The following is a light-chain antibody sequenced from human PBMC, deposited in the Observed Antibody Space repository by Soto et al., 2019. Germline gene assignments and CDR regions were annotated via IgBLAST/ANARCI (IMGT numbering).Light chain of an antibody. CDR2: DAS. CDR1: QSVGTY. Sequence: EIVLTQFPATLSLSPGERATLSCRASQSVGTYLGWYQQRPGQAPRLLIYDASNRATGIPARFSGSGSGTDFTLSISSLEPEDFAVYYRQQRASWPPYTFGQGTRLEI. CDR3: QQRASWPPYT. J-gene: IGKJ2*01. V-gene: IGKV3-11*01.